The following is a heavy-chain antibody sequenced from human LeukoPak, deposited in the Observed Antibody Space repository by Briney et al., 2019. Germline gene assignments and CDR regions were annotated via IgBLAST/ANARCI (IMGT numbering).Heavy chain of an antibody. Sequence: PSETLSLTCTVSGGSITSGSYYWSWIRQPAGKGLEWIGRIYTSGSTKYNPSLKSRVTIPGDTSKNQFSLQLNSVTPEDTAVYYCARVNSSSWYVTGPFDYWGQGTLVTVSS. V-gene: IGHV4-61*02. D-gene: IGHD6-13*01. CDR1: GGSITSGSYY. J-gene: IGHJ4*02. CDR3: ARVNSSSWYVTGPFDY. CDR2: IYTSGST.